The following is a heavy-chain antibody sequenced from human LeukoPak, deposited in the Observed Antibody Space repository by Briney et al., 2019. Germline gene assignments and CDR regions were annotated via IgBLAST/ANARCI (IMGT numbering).Heavy chain of an antibody. D-gene: IGHD6-13*01. V-gene: IGHV4-34*01. J-gene: IGHJ4*02. CDR3: ATFHRDGYYVDF. CDR1: GESFSGYY. Sequence: SETLSLTSGVYGESFSGYYWSWIRQPPGKGLQWIGEINHGGSTNYNPSLKSRVTISVDTSKSQFSLNLNSVTAADTAVYYCATFHRDGYYVDFWGQGTLVTVSS. CDR2: INHGGST.